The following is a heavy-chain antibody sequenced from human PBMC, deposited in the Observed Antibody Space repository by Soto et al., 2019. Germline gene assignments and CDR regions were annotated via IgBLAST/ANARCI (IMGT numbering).Heavy chain of an antibody. Sequence: GGSLRLSCAASGFTFSSYAMSWVRQAPGKGLEWVSAISGSGGSTYYADSVKGRFTISRDNSKNTLYLQMNSLRAEDTAVYYCTGYCSSTSCYEFYYYYYMDVWGKGTTVTVSS. J-gene: IGHJ6*03. CDR3: TGYCSSTSCYEFYYYYYMDV. CDR2: ISGSGGST. D-gene: IGHD2-2*03. V-gene: IGHV3-23*01. CDR1: GFTFSSYA.